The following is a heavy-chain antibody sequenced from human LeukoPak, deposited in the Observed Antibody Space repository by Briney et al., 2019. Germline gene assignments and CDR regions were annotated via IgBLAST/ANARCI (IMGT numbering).Heavy chain of an antibody. V-gene: IGHV4-38-2*01. CDR2: IYHSGST. Sequence: SETLSLTCAVSGYSISSGYYWGWIRQPPGKGLEGIGSIYHSGSTYYNPSLKSRVPISVDTSKNQFSLKLSSVTAADTAVYYCARLDFWSGYRLDYWGQGTLVTVSS. CDR1: GYSISSGYY. CDR3: ARLDFWSGYRLDY. J-gene: IGHJ4*02. D-gene: IGHD3-3*01.